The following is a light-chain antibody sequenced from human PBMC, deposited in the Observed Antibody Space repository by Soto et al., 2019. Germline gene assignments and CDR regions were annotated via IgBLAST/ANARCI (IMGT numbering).Light chain of an antibody. V-gene: IGKV1-27*01. CDR2: AAS. J-gene: IGKJ5*01. Sequence: DIQMTQSPSSLSASKRDRVTITCRASQGINSFLAWYQQKPGKVPKLLIYAASTLQSGVPSRFRGSGSGTDFTLTISSLQPEDFATYYCQQSYSTGITFGQGTRLEIK. CDR3: QQSYSTGIT. CDR1: QGINSF.